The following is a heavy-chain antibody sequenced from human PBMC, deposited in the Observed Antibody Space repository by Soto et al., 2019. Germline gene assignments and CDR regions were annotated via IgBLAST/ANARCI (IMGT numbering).Heavy chain of an antibody. CDR3: ARGTPWRSTSCYNVLFYP. D-gene: IGHD2-2*02. CDR1: GGTFSIYA. V-gene: IGHV1-69*13. Sequence: SVKVSCPSAGGTFSIYAISWLLQAPGQGIAWMGGIIPIFGTANYAQKFQGRVTITADESTSTAYMELSSLRSEDTAVYYCARGTPWRSTSCYNVLFYPWGQSTRVTVSS. J-gene: IGHJ5*02. CDR2: IIPIFGTA.